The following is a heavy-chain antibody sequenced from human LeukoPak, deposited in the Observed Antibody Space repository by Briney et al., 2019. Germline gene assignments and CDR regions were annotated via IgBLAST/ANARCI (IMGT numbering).Heavy chain of an antibody. CDR1: GFTFSTST. J-gene: IGHJ6*02. Sequence: PGRSLRLSCAASGFTFSTSTMHWVRQAPGKGLEWVAVISYDGSNKFYADSVKGQFAISRDNSKNTLYLQMNSLRGYDSAVYYCARPLSNGYFHDSGGYYPYAMDVWGQGTTVTVSS. D-gene: IGHD3-22*01. V-gene: IGHV3-30*09. CDR3: ARPLSNGYFHDSGGYYPYAMDV. CDR2: ISYDGSNK.